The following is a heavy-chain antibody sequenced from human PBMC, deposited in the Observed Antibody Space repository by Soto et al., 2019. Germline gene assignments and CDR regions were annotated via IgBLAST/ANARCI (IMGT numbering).Heavy chain of an antibody. V-gene: IGHV5-10-1*01. CDR3: AVGQIFGVVDAFDL. J-gene: IGHJ3*01. CDR1: GYRLTSRW. CDR2: IDPNDSQT. D-gene: IGHD3-3*01. Sequence: GESLKISCKASGYRLTSRWINWVRQMPGKGLEWMGKIDPNDSQTTYSPSFQGHVTMSVDQSISTAFLEWSSVKAPDTAIYYCAVGQIFGVVDAFDLWGQGTLVTVSS.